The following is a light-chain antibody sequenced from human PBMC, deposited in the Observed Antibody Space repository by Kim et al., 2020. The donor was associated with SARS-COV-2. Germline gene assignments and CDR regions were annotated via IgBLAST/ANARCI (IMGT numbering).Light chain of an antibody. CDR3: LQHSTYPIT. CDR2: GAS. Sequence: ALVGDRSTTTGRESQDIRNDLGWYQQNPGRAPKRLIYGASSLQSGVPSRFSGSGSGTEFTLTISSVQPEDFATYFCLQHSTYPITFGQGTRLEIK. CDR1: QDIRND. V-gene: IGKV1-17*01. J-gene: IGKJ5*01.